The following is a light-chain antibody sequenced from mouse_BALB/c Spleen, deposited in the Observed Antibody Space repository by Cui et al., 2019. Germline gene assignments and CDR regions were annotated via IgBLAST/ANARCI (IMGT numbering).Light chain of an antibody. J-gene: IGKJ1*01. Sequence: HIVLTASPAIMSPSRGEEIPLTCSASSSVSYMHWYQQKSGNSPKLLIYITSNLASGVPSRFSGSGSGTFYSLTSSSVEAEDAADYYSHQGSSYPWTFGGGTKLEIK. CDR2: ITS. V-gene: IGKV4-80*01. CDR3: HQGSSYPWT. CDR1: SSVSY.